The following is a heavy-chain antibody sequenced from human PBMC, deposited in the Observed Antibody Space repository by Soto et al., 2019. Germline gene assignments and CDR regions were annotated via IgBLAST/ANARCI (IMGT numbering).Heavy chain of an antibody. CDR1: GDSIRSGNHY. Sequence: PSETLSLTCTVSGDSIRSGNHYGSWIRQPPGKGLEWIWYIDYSGSTYYSPSLNSPVTISVYTSNNQCSLKLNSVTAADTAVDNGARVVILTVYGCMDVGGKGTTVTVS. V-gene: IGHV4-30-4*01. CDR3: ARVVILTVYGCMDV. D-gene: IGHD3-9*01. J-gene: IGHJ6*04. CDR2: IDYSGST.